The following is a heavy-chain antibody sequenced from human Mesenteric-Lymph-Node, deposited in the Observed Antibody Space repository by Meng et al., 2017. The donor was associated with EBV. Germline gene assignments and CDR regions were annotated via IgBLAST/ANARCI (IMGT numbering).Heavy chain of an antibody. D-gene: IGHD3-3*01. CDR2: INDSGST. CDR3: ARGRDYDFWSGLFDY. CDR1: GGSFSGYY. Sequence: QVPLPQWGVGLFKSSETLSLACAVYGGSFSGYYWSWIRQPPGKGLEWIGEINDSGSTNYNPSLKSRVTISVDTSKNQFSLKLSSVTAADTAVYYCARGRDYDFWSGLFDYWGQGTLVTVSS. V-gene: IGHV4-34*01. J-gene: IGHJ4*02.